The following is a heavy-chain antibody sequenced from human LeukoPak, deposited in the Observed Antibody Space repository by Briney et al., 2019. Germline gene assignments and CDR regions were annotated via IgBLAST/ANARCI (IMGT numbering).Heavy chain of an antibody. CDR1: GGSFSGYY. J-gene: IGHJ6*02. CDR3: ASSIAVAGKNVYYYYYGMDV. D-gene: IGHD6-19*01. V-gene: IGHV4-34*01. CDR2: INHSGST. Sequence: SETLSLTCAVYGGSFSGYYWSWIRQPPGKGLEWIGEINHSGSTNYNPSLKSRVTISVDTSKNQFSLKLGSVTAADTAVYYCASSIAVAGKNVYYYYYGMDVWGQGTTVTVSS.